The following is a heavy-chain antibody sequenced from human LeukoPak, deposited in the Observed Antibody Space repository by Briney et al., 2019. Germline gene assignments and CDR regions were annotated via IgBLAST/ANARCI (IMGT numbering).Heavy chain of an antibody. D-gene: IGHD2-2*01. J-gene: IGHJ3*02. CDR3: ARECTSCYSHHDAFDI. CDR1: GYTFTSYY. V-gene: IGHV1-46*01. Sequence: ASVKVSCKASGYTFTSYYMNWVRQAPGQGLEWMGIINPSGGSTSYAQKFQGRVTMTRDTSTSTVYMELSSLRSEDTAVYYCARECTSCYSHHDAFDIWGQGTMVTVSS. CDR2: INPSGGST.